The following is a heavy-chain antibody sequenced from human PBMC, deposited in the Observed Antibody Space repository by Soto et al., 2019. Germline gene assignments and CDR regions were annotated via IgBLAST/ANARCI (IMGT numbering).Heavy chain of an antibody. D-gene: IGHD6-13*01. CDR1: GFSFSSYA. CDR3: AKDSGSWPYYFDY. V-gene: IGHV3-23*01. CDR2: ISGSGGST. J-gene: IGHJ4*02. Sequence: GGSLRLSCAASGFSFSSYAMSWVRQAPGKGLEWVSGISGSGGSTYYADSVKGRFTISRDNSKNTLYLEMNSLRAGDTAVYYCAKDSGSWPYYFDYWGQGTLVTVSS.